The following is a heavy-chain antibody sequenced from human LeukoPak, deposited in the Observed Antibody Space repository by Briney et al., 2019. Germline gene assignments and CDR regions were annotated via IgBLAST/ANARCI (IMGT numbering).Heavy chain of an antibody. CDR1: GGSINSYY. CDR3: ARGLTGYRYYYYYYYMDV. D-gene: IGHD3-9*01. Sequence: SETLSLTCTVSGGSINSYYWSWIRQPPGKGLEWIGYIYYSGSTNYNPSLKSRVTISVDTSKNQFSLKLSSVTAADTAVYYCARGLTGYRYYYYYYYMDVWGKGTTVTISS. CDR2: IYYSGST. V-gene: IGHV4-59*01. J-gene: IGHJ6*03.